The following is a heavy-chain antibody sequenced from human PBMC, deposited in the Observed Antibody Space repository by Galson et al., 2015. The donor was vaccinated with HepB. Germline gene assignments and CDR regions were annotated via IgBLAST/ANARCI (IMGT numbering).Heavy chain of an antibody. CDR2: IKSKTDGGTT. CDR1: GFTFSNVW. D-gene: IGHD3-10*01. V-gene: IGHV3-15*01. CDR3: TTFTIIRGVSGY. Sequence: SLRLSCAASGFTFSNVWMSWVRQAPGKGLEWVGRIKSKTDGGTTDYGAPVKDRFIISRDDSKNTLYLQMNSLKTDDTAVYYCTTFTIIRGVSGYWGQGTLVTVSS. J-gene: IGHJ4*02.